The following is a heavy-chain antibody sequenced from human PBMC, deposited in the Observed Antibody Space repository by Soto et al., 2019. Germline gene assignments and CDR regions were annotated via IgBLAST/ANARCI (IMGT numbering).Heavy chain of an antibody. CDR3: ASPYCSGGSCYLTEYFQH. J-gene: IGHJ1*01. V-gene: IGHV3-30*03. Sequence: QVQLVESGGGVVQPGRSLRLSCAASGFSFSYYAMHWVRQAPGKGLEWVAVIAYDASKKYYADSVKGRFTISRDNSKNTLYLQMNSLRYEDTAVYYCASPYCSGGSCYLTEYFQHWGQGTLVTVSS. CDR2: IAYDASKK. CDR1: GFSFSYYA. D-gene: IGHD2-15*01.